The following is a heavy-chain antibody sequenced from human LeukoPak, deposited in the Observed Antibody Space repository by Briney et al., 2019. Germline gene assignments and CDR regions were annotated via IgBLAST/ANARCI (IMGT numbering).Heavy chain of an antibody. J-gene: IGHJ4*02. Sequence: PSETLSLTCAVYGGSFSGYYWSWIRQPPGKGLEWIGEINHSGSTNYNPSLKSRVTISVDTSKNQFSLKLSSVTAADTAVYYCARDQNYDSSGYYEYWGQGTLVTVSS. CDR3: ARDQNYDSSGYYEY. V-gene: IGHV4-34*01. CDR1: GGSFSGYY. D-gene: IGHD3-22*01. CDR2: INHSGST.